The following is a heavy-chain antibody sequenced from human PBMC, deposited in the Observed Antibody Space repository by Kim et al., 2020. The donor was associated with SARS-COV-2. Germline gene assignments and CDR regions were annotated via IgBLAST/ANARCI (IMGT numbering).Heavy chain of an antibody. CDR3: TRDRSSYGYLFGNAALEY. V-gene: IGHV3-49*03. CDR1: GFTFGDYA. D-gene: IGHD5-18*01. Sequence: GGSLRLSCTASGFTFGDYAMSWFRQAPGKGLEWVGFIRSKAYGGTTEYAASVKGRFTIAKDDSKSIAYLQMNSLKTEDTAVYYCTRDRSSYGYLFGNAALEYWGQGTLVTVSS. CDR2: IRSKAYGGTT. J-gene: IGHJ4*02.